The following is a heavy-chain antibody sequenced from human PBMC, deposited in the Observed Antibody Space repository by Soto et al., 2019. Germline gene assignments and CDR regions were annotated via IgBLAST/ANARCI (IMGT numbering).Heavy chain of an antibody. CDR2: INPNSGGT. CDR1: GYTFTGYY. D-gene: IGHD3-3*01. Sequence: QVQLVQSGAEVKKPGASVKVSCKASGYTFTGYYMHWVRQAPGQGLEWMGWINPNSGGTNYAQKFQGRVTMTRDTSISTAYMELSRLRSDDTAVYYCACVLRFLEWLGRFDPWGQGTLVTVSS. J-gene: IGHJ5*02. V-gene: IGHV1-2*02. CDR3: ACVLRFLEWLGRFDP.